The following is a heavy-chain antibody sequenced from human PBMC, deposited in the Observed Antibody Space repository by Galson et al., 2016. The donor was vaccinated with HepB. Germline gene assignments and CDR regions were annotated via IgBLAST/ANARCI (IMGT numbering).Heavy chain of an antibody. J-gene: IGHJ4*02. CDR1: GFTFSSYG. D-gene: IGHD2/OR15-2a*01. Sequence: PLRLSCAASGFTFSSYGMHWVRQAPGKGLEWVAVIWYDGSNKYYADSVKGRFTISRDNSKSTLYLQMNSLRAEDTAVYYCATEAPILAPTLDYWGQGTLVTVSS. V-gene: IGHV3-33*01. CDR3: ATEAPILAPTLDY. CDR2: IWYDGSNK.